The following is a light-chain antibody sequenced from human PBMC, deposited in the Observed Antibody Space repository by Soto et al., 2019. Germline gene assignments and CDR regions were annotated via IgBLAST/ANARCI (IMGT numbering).Light chain of an antibody. J-gene: IGLJ2*01. V-gene: IGLV2-14*01. CDR1: SSDVGGSDY. Sequence: QSALTQPASVSGSPGQSITISCTGTSSDVGGSDYVSWYQQEPGKAPKLIIFGVTNRPSGVSNRFSGSKSGNTASLTISGLQAEDEADYYCSSSTTSITSHVTFGGVTKLTVL. CDR3: SSSTTSITSHVT. CDR2: GVT.